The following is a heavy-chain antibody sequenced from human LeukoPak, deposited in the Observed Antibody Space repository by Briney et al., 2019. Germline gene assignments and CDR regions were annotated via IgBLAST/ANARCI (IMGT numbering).Heavy chain of an antibody. D-gene: IGHD4-17*01. V-gene: IGHV3-30*02. Sequence: GGSLRLSCAASGFTFSSYGLHWVRQAPGKGLEWVTFIRYDGSNQYYADSVKGRFAISRDNSKNTLFLQMNSLRAEDTAAYYCAKGHDYGDTSFDYWGQGTLVTVSS. CDR2: IRYDGSNQ. CDR3: AKGHDYGDTSFDY. J-gene: IGHJ4*02. CDR1: GFTFSSYG.